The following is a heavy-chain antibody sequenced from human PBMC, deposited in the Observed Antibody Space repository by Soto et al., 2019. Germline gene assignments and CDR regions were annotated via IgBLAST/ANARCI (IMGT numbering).Heavy chain of an antibody. CDR1: GYTLTELS. CDR2: FDPEDGET. D-gene: IGHD3-22*01. Sequence: ASVKVSCKVSGYTLTELSMHWVRQAPGKGLEWMGGFDPEDGETICAQKFQGRVTMTEDTSTDTAYMELSSLRSEDTAVYYCACRDYYDSSGYYYPNWGQGTLVTVSS. V-gene: IGHV1-24*01. CDR3: ACRDYYDSSGYYYPN. J-gene: IGHJ4*02.